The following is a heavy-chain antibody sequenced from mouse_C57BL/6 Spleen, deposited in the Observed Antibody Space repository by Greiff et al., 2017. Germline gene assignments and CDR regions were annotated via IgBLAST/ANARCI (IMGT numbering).Heavy chain of an antibody. CDR2: INPSSGYT. Sequence: QVQLKESGAELARPGASVKMSCKASGYTFTSYTMHWVKQRPGQGLEWIGYINPSSGYTKYNQKFKDKATLTADKSSSTAYMQLSSLTSEDSAVYYCARLETAQATWGSYFAYGGQGTTLTVSS. V-gene: IGHV1-4*01. CDR3: ARLETAQATWGSYFAY. D-gene: IGHD3-2*02. J-gene: IGHJ2*01. CDR1: GYTFTSYT.